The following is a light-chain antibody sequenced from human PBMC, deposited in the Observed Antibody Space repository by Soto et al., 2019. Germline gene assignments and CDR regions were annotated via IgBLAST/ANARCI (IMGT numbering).Light chain of an antibody. CDR3: QQSYSTLWT. CDR1: QSISSY. V-gene: IGKV1-39*01. CDR2: SAS. Sequence: DIQMTQSPSSLSASVGDRVTITCRASQSISSYLNWYQQKPGKAPKLLIYSASSLQSWVTSRFSGTGSGNDFTLTISSLQPEDFATYYCQQSYSTLWTFGQGTKVEIK. J-gene: IGKJ1*01.